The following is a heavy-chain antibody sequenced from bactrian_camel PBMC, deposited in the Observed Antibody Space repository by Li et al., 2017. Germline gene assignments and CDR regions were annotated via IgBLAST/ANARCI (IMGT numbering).Heavy chain of an antibody. D-gene: IGHD7*01. V-gene: IGHV3S54*01. CDR1: GHTDSIDSLIT. CDR2: IYTGGGST. CDR3: GVTPMEETKCTRPYKF. J-gene: IGHJ4*01. Sequence: HVQLVESGGDSVQAGGTLRLSCVASGHTDSIDSLITMGWLRQAPGKQREPVAIIYTGGGSTSYADSVKGRFTISQDNARETVYLHMSSLKPEDTAMYYCGVTPMEETKCTRPYKFWGQGTQVTVS.